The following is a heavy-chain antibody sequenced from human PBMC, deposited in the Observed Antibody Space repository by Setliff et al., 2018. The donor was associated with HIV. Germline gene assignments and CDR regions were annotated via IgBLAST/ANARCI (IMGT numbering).Heavy chain of an antibody. D-gene: IGHD6-13*01. Sequence: PGGSLRLSCAASEFTFSRYAMTWVHQAPGKGLEWVSAISGSGIGSYYPDSVKGRFTISRDNAKNSLYLQMNSLRAEDTAVYYCAREGIAAAGSYSYGFGQIDYWGQGTLVTVSS. CDR1: EFTFSRYA. V-gene: IGHV3-23*01. CDR2: ISGSGIGS. J-gene: IGHJ4*02. CDR3: AREGIAAAGSYSYGFGQIDY.